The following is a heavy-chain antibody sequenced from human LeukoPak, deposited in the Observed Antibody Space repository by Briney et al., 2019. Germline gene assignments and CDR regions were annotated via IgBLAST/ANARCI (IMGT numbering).Heavy chain of an antibody. CDR3: ARDRGHSGNDLYDY. V-gene: IGHV3-7*01. D-gene: IGHD5-12*01. J-gene: IGHJ4*02. CDR1: GFIFSNYW. Sequence: PGGSLRLSCAASGFIFSNYWMGWVRQAPGKGLEWVANIKQDGSEIYYVDSVKGRFTISRDTAKDSLYLQMNSLRAEDTAVYYCARDRGHSGNDLYDYWGQGTLVTLSS. CDR2: IKQDGSEI.